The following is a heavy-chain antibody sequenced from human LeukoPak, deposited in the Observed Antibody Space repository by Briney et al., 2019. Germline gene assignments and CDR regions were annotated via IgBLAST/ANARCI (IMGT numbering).Heavy chain of an antibody. J-gene: IGHJ4*02. CDR2: INHSGST. CDR3: ARGPITWFGDLPRGFDY. D-gene: IGHD3-10*01. CDR1: GRSFSGYY. V-gene: IGHV4-34*01. Sequence: SETLSLTCAVYGRSFSGYYWSWIRQPPGKGLEWIGEINHSGSTNYNPSLKSRVTISVDTSKNQFSLKLSSVTAADTAVYHCARGPITWFGDLPRGFDYWGQGTLVTVSS.